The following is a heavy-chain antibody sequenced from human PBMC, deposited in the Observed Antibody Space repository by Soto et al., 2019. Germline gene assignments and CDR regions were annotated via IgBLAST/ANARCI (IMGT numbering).Heavy chain of an antibody. J-gene: IGHJ4*02. CDR2: INQDGSQK. CDR1: GFSFSSYW. Sequence: EVQLVESGGGLVQPGGSLRLSCAASGFSFSSYWMNWVRQAPGKGLEWVANINQDGSQKSFVDSVKGRFTISRDNAKKSLYLQMNSMGAEDTAVYFCARGMYTSGIDWWGQGTLVTVSS. D-gene: IGHD1-1*01. V-gene: IGHV3-7*03. CDR3: ARGMYTSGIDW.